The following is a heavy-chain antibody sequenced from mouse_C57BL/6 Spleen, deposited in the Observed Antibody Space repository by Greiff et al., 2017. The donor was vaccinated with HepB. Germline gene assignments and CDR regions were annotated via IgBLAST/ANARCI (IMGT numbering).Heavy chain of an antibody. V-gene: IGHV1-55*01. Sequence: QVQLKQSGAELVKPGASVKMSCKASGYTFTSYWITWVKQRPGQGLEWIGDIYPGSGSTNYNEKFKSKATLTVDTSSSTAYMQLSSLTSEDSAVYYCARRGKGSFAYWGQGTLVTVSA. CDR3: ARRGKGSFAY. CDR2: IYPGSGST. J-gene: IGHJ3*01. CDR1: GYTFTSYW.